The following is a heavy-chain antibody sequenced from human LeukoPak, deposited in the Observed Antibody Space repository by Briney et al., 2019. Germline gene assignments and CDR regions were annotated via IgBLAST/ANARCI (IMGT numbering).Heavy chain of an antibody. CDR2: IWYDGSNK. CDR1: GFTFSSYG. J-gene: IGHJ6*02. D-gene: IGHD3-10*01. Sequence: GRSLRLSCAASGFTFSSYGMHWVRQAPGKGLEWVAVIWYDGSNKYYADSVKGRFTISRDNSKNTLYLQMNSLRAEDTAVYYCARDASYGSGTYYYYYGMDVWGQGATATVSS. V-gene: IGHV3-33*01. CDR3: ARDASYGSGTYYYYYGMDV.